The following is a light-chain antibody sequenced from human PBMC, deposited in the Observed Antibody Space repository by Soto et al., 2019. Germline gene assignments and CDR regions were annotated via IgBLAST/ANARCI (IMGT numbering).Light chain of an antibody. J-gene: IGKJ2*01. CDR3: QQFNNWPHT. CDR1: QSVNQK. V-gene: IGKV3-15*01. Sequence: EIVLTQSPATLSVSPVERATLSCRDSQSVNQKLGWYQQKPGQAPRLLIYVASYRATGIPARFSGSGSGTAYTLTISNLQAEDFAVYYCQQFNNWPHTFGQGTRLEIK. CDR2: VAS.